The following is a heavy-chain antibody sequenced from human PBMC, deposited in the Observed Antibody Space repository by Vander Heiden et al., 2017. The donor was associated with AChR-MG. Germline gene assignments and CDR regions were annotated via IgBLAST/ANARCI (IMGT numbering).Heavy chain of an antibody. CDR3: ARDRGETYYDILTGYPTTPYGMDV. CDR2: IIPIFGTA. D-gene: IGHD3-9*01. J-gene: IGHJ6*02. V-gene: IGHV1-69*06. Sequence: QVQLVQSGAEVKKPGSSVKVSCKASGGTFSSYAISWVRQAPGQGLEWMGGIIPIFGTANYAQKFQGRVTITADKSTSTAYMELSSLRSEDTAVYYCARDRGETYYDILTGYPTTPYGMDVWGQGTTVTVSS. CDR1: GGTFSSYA.